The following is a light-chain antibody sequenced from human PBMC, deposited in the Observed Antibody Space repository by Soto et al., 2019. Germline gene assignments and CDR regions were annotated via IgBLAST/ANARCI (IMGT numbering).Light chain of an antibody. J-gene: IGKJ1*01. CDR3: QQYDSLPRT. CDR2: DAS. V-gene: IGKV1-33*01. CDR1: QDISTY. Sequence: DIQMTQSPSSLSASVGDRVTITCQASQDISTYLNWYQQKPGKAPKLLIYDASSLETGVPSRFSGSGSGTDFTFTISSLRPEDVATYYCQQYDSLPRTFGQGTKVEIK.